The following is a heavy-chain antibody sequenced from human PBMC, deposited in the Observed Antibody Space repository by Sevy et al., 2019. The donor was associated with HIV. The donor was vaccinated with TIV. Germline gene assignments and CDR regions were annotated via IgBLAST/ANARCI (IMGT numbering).Heavy chain of an antibody. CDR1: GFTFSTYD. D-gene: IGHD3-16*01. V-gene: IGHV3-30*18. Sequence: GGSLRLSCAASGFTFSTYDIHWVRQAPGKGLEWVAIISYGGNYREYADSVRGRFSMSRDNSKNTVYLQMNGLSIEDTAVYYCAQNRQPGGRYFSRNAMDVWGRGTTVTVSS. CDR3: AQNRQPGGRYFSRNAMDV. CDR2: ISYGGNYR. J-gene: IGHJ6*02.